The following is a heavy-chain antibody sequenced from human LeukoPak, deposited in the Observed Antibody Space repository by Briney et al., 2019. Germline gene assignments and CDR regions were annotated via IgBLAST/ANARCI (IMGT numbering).Heavy chain of an antibody. V-gene: IGHV1-2*02. J-gene: IGHJ4*02. CDR2: IDSNSGGT. CDR3: AREMNYDDYRTSDY. CDR1: LYTFTGYY. Sequence: RASVKVSCKSSLYTFTGYYMHWVRQAPGQGFEWMGRIDSNSGGTNYAQNFQGRVTMTRDTSISTVYMELISLRSDDTAVYYCAREMNYDDYRTSDYWGQGTLVTVSS. D-gene: IGHD4-17*01.